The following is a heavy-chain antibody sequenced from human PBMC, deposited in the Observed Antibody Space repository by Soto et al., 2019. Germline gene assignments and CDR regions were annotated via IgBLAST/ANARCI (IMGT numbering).Heavy chain of an antibody. CDR3: ASASHYDFWRGYYRSYYFDY. V-gene: IGHV1-8*01. J-gene: IGHJ4*02. D-gene: IGHD3-3*01. Sequence: GASVKVSCKASGYTFTSYDINWVRQATGQGLEWMGWLNPNSGNTGYAQKFQGRVTMTRNTSISTAYMELSSLRSEDTAVYYCASASHYDFWRGYYRSYYFDYWGQGTLVTVSS. CDR2: LNPNSGNT. CDR1: GYTFTSYD.